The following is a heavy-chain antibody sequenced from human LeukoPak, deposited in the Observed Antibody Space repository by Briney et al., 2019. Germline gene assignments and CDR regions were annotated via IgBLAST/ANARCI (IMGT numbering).Heavy chain of an antibody. CDR3: TRQYGGNSESRGIWFDP. Sequence: GGSLRLSCAAFGFTFSGSAMHWVRQASGKGLEWVGRIRSKANSYATAYAASVKGRFTISRDDSKNTAYLQMNSLKTEDTAVYYCTRQYGGNSESRGIWFDPWGQGTLVTVSS. V-gene: IGHV3-73*01. CDR1: GFTFSGSA. J-gene: IGHJ5*02. D-gene: IGHD4-23*01. CDR2: IRSKANSYAT.